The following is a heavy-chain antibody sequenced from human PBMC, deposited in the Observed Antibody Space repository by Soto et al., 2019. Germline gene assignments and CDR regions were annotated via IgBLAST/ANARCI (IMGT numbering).Heavy chain of an antibody. CDR1: GFTFREYY. J-gene: IGHJ3*02. Sequence: QVQLVESGGGLVKPGGSLRLSCAASGFTFREYYMTWIRQAPGKGLDWVAYISSSGTGIYYADSVKGRLTISRDNTKNSLYLQMSSLRAEDTAVYYCARAYSDAFDIWGQGTMVTVSS. V-gene: IGHV3-11*01. CDR3: ARAYSDAFDI. CDR2: ISSSGTGI. D-gene: IGHD2-15*01.